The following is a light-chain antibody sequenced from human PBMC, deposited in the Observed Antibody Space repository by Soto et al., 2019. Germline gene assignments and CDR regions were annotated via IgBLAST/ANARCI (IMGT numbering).Light chain of an antibody. V-gene: IGLV2-14*01. J-gene: IGLJ2*01. CDR2: DVS. CDR3: SSYTSSSTRVV. Sequence: QSVLTQPASVSGSPGQSITISCTGTSSDVGGYNYVSWYQQHPGKAPKLIIYDVSHRPSGVSNRFSGSKSGNTASLTISGLQAEDEADYYCSSYTSSSTRVVFGGGTKLTVL. CDR1: SSDVGGYNY.